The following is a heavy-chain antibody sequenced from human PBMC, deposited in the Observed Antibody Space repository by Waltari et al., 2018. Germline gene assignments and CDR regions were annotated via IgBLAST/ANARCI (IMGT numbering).Heavy chain of an antibody. J-gene: IGHJ4*02. Sequence: QVQLVQSGAEVKKPGASVKVSCKASGYTFTSYYMHWVRQAPGQGLEWMGIINPSGGSTSYAQKFQGRVTMTRDTSTSTVYMELSSLRSEDTAVYYCARASRDYGPAVAYFDYWGQGTLVTVSS. CDR1: GYTFTSYY. V-gene: IGHV1-46*01. CDR2: INPSGGST. D-gene: IGHD3-10*01. CDR3: ARASRDYGPAVAYFDY.